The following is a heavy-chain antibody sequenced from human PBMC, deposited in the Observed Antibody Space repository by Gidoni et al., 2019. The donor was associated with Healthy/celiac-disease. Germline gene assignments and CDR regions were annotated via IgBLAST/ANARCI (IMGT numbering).Heavy chain of an antibody. CDR1: GFTFSSYA. CDR2: ISGSGGST. J-gene: IGHJ4*02. Sequence: EVQLLESGGGLVQPGGSLRLSCAASGFTFSSYAMSWVRQAPGKGLEWVSAISGSGGSTYYADSVKGRFTISRDNSKNTLYLQMNSLRAEDTAVYYCAKDRIVDTAMVKAPEDYFDYWGQGTLVTVSS. CDR3: AKDRIVDTAMVKAPEDYFDY. D-gene: IGHD5-18*01. V-gene: IGHV3-23*01.